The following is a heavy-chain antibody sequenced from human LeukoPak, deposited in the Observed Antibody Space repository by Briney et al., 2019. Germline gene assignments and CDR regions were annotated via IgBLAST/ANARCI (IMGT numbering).Heavy chain of an antibody. CDR1: GFTFSSYA. D-gene: IGHD4-17*01. CDR2: ISGSGGGT. J-gene: IGHJ4*02. Sequence: GGSLRLSCAAPGFTFSSYAMSWVRQAPGKGLEWVSAISGSGGGTYYADSVKGRFTISRDNSKNTLYLQMNSLRAEDTAVYYCAKDRDGVTTVTTIDCWGQGTLVTVSS. CDR3: AKDRDGVTTVTTIDC. V-gene: IGHV3-23*01.